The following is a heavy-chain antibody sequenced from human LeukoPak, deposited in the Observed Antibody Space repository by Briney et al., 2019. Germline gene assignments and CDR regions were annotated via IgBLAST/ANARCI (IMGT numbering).Heavy chain of an antibody. CDR2: IHHSGST. D-gene: IGHD6-13*01. CDR1: SASFKDYY. CDR3: ARENIADRSKLDY. J-gene: IGHJ4*02. V-gene: IGHV4-34*01. Sequence: PSETLSLTCAVYSASFKDYYWSWIRQSPGTGLEWIGEIHHSGSTNYNPSLKSRVTISVDTSKNQFSLKLSSVTAADTAVYYCARENIADRSKLDYWGQGTLVTVSS.